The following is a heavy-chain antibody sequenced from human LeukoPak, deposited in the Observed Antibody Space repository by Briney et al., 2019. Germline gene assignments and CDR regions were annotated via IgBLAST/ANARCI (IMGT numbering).Heavy chain of an antibody. CDR2: INHSGST. V-gene: IGHV4-34*01. J-gene: IGHJ4*02. Sequence: DPSETLSLTCAVYGGSFSGYYWSWIRQPPGKGLEWIGEINHSGSTNYNPSLKSRVTISVDTSKNQFSLKLSSVTAADTAVYYCARGRWGRGIVGAEVNDYWGQGTLVTVSS. CDR3: ARGRWGRGIVGAEVNDY. D-gene: IGHD1-26*01. CDR1: GGSFSGYY.